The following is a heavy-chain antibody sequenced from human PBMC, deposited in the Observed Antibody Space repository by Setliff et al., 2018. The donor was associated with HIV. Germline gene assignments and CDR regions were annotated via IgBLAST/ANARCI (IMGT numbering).Heavy chain of an antibody. CDR1: RSTFNSHT. D-gene: IGHD3-3*01. CDR2: IIPILGVA. V-gene: IGHV1-69*02. J-gene: IGHJ6*03. CDR3: VRGVQSPPHYSYYYMDV. Sequence: GASVKVSCKASRSTFNSHTINWVRQAPGQRLDWMGRIIPILGVANYAQRFQGKVTITADKSTSTAYMELTSLRFDDTAMYYCVRGVQSPPHYSYYYMDVWGEGTMVTVSS.